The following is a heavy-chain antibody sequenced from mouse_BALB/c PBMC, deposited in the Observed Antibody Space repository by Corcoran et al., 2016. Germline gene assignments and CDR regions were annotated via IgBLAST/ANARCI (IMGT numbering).Heavy chain of an antibody. J-gene: IGHJ4*01. CDR2: INTYTGEP. V-gene: IGHV9-1*02. CDR1: GYTFTNYG. CDR3: ARGPYAMDY. Sequence: QIQLVQSGPELKKPGETVKISCKASGYTFTNYGMNWVKQAPGKGLKWMGWINTYTGEPTYADDFKGRFAFSLETSASTAYLQINNLKNEDMATYFCARGPYAMDYGGQGTSVTVSS.